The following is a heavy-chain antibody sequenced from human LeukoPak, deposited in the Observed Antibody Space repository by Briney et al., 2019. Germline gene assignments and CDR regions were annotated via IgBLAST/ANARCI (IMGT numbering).Heavy chain of an antibody. J-gene: IGHJ6*03. CDR2: IYYSGST. CDR3: ARAIGYSSSWSTHYYYYYMDV. Sequence: SETLSLTCTVSGGSISSYYWSWIRQPPGKGLEWIGYIYYSGSTNYNPSLKSRVTISVDTSKNQFSLKLSSVTAADTAVYYCARAIGYSSSWSTHYYYYYMDVWGKGTTVTISS. V-gene: IGHV4-59*01. CDR1: GGSISSYY. D-gene: IGHD6-13*01.